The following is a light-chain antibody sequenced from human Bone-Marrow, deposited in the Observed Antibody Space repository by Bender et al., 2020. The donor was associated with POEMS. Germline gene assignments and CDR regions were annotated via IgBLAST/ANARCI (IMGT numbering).Light chain of an antibody. CDR2: DIN. V-gene: IGLV2-14*02. J-gene: IGLJ1*01. CDR1: GSDIGADNL. Sequence: QSALTQPAAVSGSPGQSITISCTGSGSDIGADNLVSWYQQHPGKAPKVLIYDINKRSSGVSNRFSASKSGNTASLTISGLQPEDEADYYCSSYTGSSTYVFGSGTKVTVL. CDR3: SSYTGSSTYV.